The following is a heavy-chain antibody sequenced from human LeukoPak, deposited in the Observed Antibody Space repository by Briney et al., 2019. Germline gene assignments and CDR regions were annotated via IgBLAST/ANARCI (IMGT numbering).Heavy chain of an antibody. CDR2: IYYSGST. D-gene: IGHD1-1*01. J-gene: IGHJ3*02. CDR3: AVNSTKHTFDI. Sequence: PSETLSLTCTVSGGSMSPFYWSWIRQSPGKGLEWIGSIYYSGSTNYNPSLKSRVTISVDTSKNQFSLELRFVTAADTAVYYCAVNSTKHTFDIWGQGTMVTVSS. V-gene: IGHV4-59*08. CDR1: GGSMSPFY.